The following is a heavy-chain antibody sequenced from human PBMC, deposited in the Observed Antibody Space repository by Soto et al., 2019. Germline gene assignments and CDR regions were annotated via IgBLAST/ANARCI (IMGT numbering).Heavy chain of an antibody. Sequence: TVSGGSISGGDYYWSWIRQPPGKGLEWIGYIYYSGSTYYNPSLKSRVTISVDTSKNQFSLKLSSVTAADTAVYYCARDRGKYYDFWSGYYTPYYYYGMDVWGQGTTVTVSS. V-gene: IGHV4-30-4*01. D-gene: IGHD3-3*01. CDR1: GGSISGGDYY. CDR2: IYYSGST. J-gene: IGHJ6*02. CDR3: ARDRGKYYDFWSGYYTPYYYYGMDV.